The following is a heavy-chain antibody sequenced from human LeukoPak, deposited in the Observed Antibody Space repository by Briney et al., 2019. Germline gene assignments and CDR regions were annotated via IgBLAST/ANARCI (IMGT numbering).Heavy chain of an antibody. J-gene: IGHJ4*02. D-gene: IGHD6-19*01. CDR1: GFTFSNYW. CDR3: ARGVRIAVAGNIDY. Sequence: GGSLRLSCAASGFTFSNYWMHWVRQAPGKGLVWVSRINIDGINTSYADSVKGRFTISRDNGKNTLNLQMNSLRAEDTAVYYCARGVRIAVAGNIDYWGQGTLVTVSS. CDR2: INIDGINT. V-gene: IGHV3-74*01.